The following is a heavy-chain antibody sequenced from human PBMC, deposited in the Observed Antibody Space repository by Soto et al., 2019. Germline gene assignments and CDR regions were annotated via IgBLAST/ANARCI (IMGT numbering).Heavy chain of an antibody. CDR2: IYYSGST. CDR3: ARVVDCSGGSCYVGYFDY. J-gene: IGHJ4*02. Sequence: QVQLQESGPGLVKPSQTLSLTCTVSGGSISSGGYYWIWIRQHPGKGLEWIGYIYYSGSTYYNPSLKSRVTISVDTSKNQFSLKLSSVTAADTAVYYCARVVDCSGGSCYVGYFDYWGQGTLVTVSS. D-gene: IGHD2-15*01. V-gene: IGHV4-31*03. CDR1: GGSISSGGYY.